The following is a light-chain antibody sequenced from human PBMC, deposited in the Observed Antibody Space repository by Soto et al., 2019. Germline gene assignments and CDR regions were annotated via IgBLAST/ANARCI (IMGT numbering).Light chain of an antibody. CDR2: LNSDGSH. J-gene: IGLJ2*01. CDR1: SGHSSYA. CDR3: QTWGTGIQV. Sequence: QSVLTQSPSASASLGASVKLTCTLSSGHSSYAIAWHQQQPEKGPRYLMKLNSDGSHSKGDGIPDRFSGSSSGAERYLPISSLQSEDEADFYCQTWGTGIQVFGGGTKLPVL. V-gene: IGLV4-69*01.